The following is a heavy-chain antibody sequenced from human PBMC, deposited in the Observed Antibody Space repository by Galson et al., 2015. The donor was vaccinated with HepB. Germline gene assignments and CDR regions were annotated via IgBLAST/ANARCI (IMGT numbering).Heavy chain of an antibody. Sequence: SLRLSCAASGFSFTTVWMSWVRQVPGKGLEWVGRIKGPSGATDYGAPVKSRFIISRDESKTILYLQMNSLKTEDTAVYYCSALCPYGELSNNWGQGTPVTVSS. CDR3: SALCPYGELSNN. D-gene: IGHD3-16*02. J-gene: IGHJ1*01. CDR1: GFSFTTVW. V-gene: IGHV3-15*01. CDR2: IKGPSGAT.